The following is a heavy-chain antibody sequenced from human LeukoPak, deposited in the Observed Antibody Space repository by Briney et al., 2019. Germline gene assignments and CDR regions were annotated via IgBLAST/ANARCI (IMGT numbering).Heavy chain of an antibody. CDR1: GFTFSSYW. CDR3: ASQTYYDFWSGYYYYCMDV. J-gene: IGHJ6*03. Sequence: GGSLRLSRAASGFTFSSYWMSWVRQAPGKGLEWVANIKQDGSEKYYVDSVKGRFTISRDNAMNSLYLQMNSLRAEDTAVYYCASQTYYDFWSGYYYYCMDVWGKGTTVTVSS. V-gene: IGHV3-7*01. D-gene: IGHD3-3*01. CDR2: IKQDGSEK.